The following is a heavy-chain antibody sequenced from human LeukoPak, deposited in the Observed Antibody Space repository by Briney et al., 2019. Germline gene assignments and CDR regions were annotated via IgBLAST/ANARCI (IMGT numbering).Heavy chain of an antibody. V-gene: IGHV4-59*01. CDR3: ARDSDKGIDY. CDR1: GGSISSYY. D-gene: IGHD1-26*01. CDR2: IYYSGST. J-gene: IGHJ4*02. Sequence: SETLSLTCTVSGGSISSYYWSWIRQPPGKGLEWIGYIYYSGSTNYNPSLKSRVTISVDTSKNQFSLKLSSVIAADTAVYYCARDSDKGIDYWGQGTLVTVSS.